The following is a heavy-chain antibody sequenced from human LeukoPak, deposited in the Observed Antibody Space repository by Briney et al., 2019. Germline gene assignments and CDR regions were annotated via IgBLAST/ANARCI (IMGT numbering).Heavy chain of an antibody. Sequence: PSETLSLTCTVSGGSISSYYWSWIRQPPGKGLEWNGSIYYSGSTYYNPSLKSRVTISVDTSKNQFSLKLSSVTAADTAVYYCARHVAGLFDYWGQGTLVTVSS. D-gene: IGHD2-15*01. CDR3: ARHVAGLFDY. V-gene: IGHV4-39*01. CDR2: IYYSGST. J-gene: IGHJ4*02. CDR1: GGSISSYY.